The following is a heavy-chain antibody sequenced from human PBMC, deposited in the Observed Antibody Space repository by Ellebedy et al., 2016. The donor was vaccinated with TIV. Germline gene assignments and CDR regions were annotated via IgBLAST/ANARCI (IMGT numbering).Heavy chain of an antibody. CDR1: GGSISSYY. D-gene: IGHD3-3*01. V-gene: IGHV4-59*08. CDR3: ARHVEIEWSLSPVYGLDV. Sequence: MPSETLSLTCTVAGGSISSYYCSWIRQLLGKGLEWIWCINYSGSTNYNSSLKSRVTISVDTSKNQFSLNLSSVTAADTGVYYCARHVEIEWSLSPVYGLDVWGQGTTVTVSS. J-gene: IGHJ6*02. CDR2: INYSGST.